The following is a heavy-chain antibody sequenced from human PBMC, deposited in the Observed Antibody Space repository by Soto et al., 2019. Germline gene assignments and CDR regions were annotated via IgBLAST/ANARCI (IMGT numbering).Heavy chain of an antibody. D-gene: IGHD6-19*01. J-gene: IGHJ4*02. Sequence: QVQLVESGGGVVQPGRSLRLSCAASGFTFSSYGMHWVRQDPGKGLEWVAVISYDGSNKYYADSVKGRFTISRDNSKNTLYLQMNSLRAEDTAVYYCAKPQLYEGSGWYYFDYWGQGTLVTVSS. CDR2: ISYDGSNK. CDR3: AKPQLYEGSGWYYFDY. V-gene: IGHV3-30*18. CDR1: GFTFSSYG.